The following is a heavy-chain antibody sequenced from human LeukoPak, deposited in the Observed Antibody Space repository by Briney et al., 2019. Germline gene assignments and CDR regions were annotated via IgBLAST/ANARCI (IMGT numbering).Heavy chain of an antibody. CDR2: INPKSGGT. Sequence: ASVKVSCKASGYTFTDYYMHWVRQAPGQGLEWMGWINPKSGGTTYGQKFQGRVTMTRDTSTSTAYMELTRLRSEDTAVYYCARDPGGINYYDSSGYGDYWGQGTLVTVSS. J-gene: IGHJ4*02. D-gene: IGHD3-22*01. CDR3: ARDPGGINYYDSSGYGDY. V-gene: IGHV1-2*02. CDR1: GYTFTDYY.